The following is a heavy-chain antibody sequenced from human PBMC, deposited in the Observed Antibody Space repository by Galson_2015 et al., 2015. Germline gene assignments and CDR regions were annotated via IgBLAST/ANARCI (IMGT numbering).Heavy chain of an antibody. V-gene: IGHV3-30*18. CDR2: ISYDGSNK. J-gene: IGHJ4*02. CDR3: AKDRAVAGNDY. D-gene: IGHD6-19*01. CDR1: GFTFSSYG. Sequence: SLRLSCAASGFTFSSYGMHWVRQAPGKGLEWVAVISYDGSNKYYADSVKGRFTISRDNSKNTLYLQMNSLRAEDTAVYYCAKDRAVAGNDYWGQGTLVTVSS.